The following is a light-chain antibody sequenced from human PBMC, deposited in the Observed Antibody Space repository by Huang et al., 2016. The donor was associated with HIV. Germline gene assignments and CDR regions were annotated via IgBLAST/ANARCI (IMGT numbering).Light chain of an antibody. Sequence: ELVMTQSPATPSLSLGERATLSCRASQSLGRNLAWYQQKPGQAPRLLIYGASTRATGVPARFSGSGSGTEFTLIISSLQSEDFAVYYCQQLGYSFGQGTKLEIK. CDR3: QQLGYS. CDR1: QSLGRN. CDR2: GAS. V-gene: IGKV3-15*01. J-gene: IGKJ2*03.